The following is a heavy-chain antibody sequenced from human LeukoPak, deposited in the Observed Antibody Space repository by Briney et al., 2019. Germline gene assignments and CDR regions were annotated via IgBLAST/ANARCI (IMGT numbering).Heavy chain of an antibody. D-gene: IGHD5-18*01. CDR2: ISAYNGNT. CDR3: ARAPNPLTAMADWYYYYMDV. V-gene: IGHV1-18*01. CDR1: GYTFTSYG. J-gene: IGHJ6*03. Sequence: EASVKVSCKASGYTFTSYGISWVRQAPGQGLEWMGWISAYNGNTNYAQKLQGRVTMTTDTSTSTAYMELRSLRSDDTAVYYCARAPNPLTAMADWYYYYMDVWGKGTTVTVSS.